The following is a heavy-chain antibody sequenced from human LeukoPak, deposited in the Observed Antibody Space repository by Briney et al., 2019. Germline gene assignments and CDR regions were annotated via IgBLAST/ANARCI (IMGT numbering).Heavy chain of an antibody. CDR3: AKDAQRGFDYSNSLEY. CDR2: IWYDGSSQ. V-gene: IGHV3-33*06. J-gene: IGHJ4*02. CDR1: RFTFSHYG. D-gene: IGHD4-11*01. Sequence: GGSLPLSCVASRFTFSHYGMHWVRQAPGKGLEWVAVIWYDGSSQYYADSVKGRFTICRDHSQNTADLQMSCLRADDTAVHSCAKDAQRGFDYSNSLEYSGQGTLVTASS.